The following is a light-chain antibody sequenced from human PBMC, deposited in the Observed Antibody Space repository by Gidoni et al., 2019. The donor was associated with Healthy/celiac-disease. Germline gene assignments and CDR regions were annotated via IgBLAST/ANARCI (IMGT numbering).Light chain of an antibody. J-gene: IGLJ2*01. CDR3: NSRDSSGNHLL. CDR2: GKN. CDR1: SLRSYY. V-gene: IGLV3-19*01. Sequence: SSELTQDPAVSVALGQTVRITCQGDSLRSYYASWYQQKPGQDPVLVIYGKNNRPSGIQDRFSGSSSGNTASLTITGAQAEDEADYYCNSRDSSGNHLLFGGGTKLTVL.